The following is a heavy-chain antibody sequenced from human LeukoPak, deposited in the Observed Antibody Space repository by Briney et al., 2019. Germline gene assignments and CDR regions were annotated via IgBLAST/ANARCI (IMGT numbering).Heavy chain of an antibody. D-gene: IGHD3-22*01. CDR3: TREGVYAPDGSGYHRDAFDI. J-gene: IGHJ3*02. V-gene: IGHV1-69*04. CDR1: GGSFGSYV. CDR2: MIPVLDVS. Sequence: ASVKVSCKASGGSFGSYVITWVRQAPGQGLEWMGRMIPVLDVSTFAQKFQGRVTITADKSTNTAHMELSRLESGDTAVYYCTREGVYAPDGSGYHRDAFDIWGQGTVVIVSS.